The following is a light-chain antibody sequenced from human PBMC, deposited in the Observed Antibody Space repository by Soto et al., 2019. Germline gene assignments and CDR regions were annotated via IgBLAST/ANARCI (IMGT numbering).Light chain of an antibody. CDR1: QVINNY. CDR2: AAS. V-gene: IGKV1-27*01. J-gene: IGKJ3*01. Sequence: DIQMTQSPSSLSAPVGDRVTISCRASQVINNYLAWYQQRPGKVPKLLIYAASTLQSGVPSRFSGSGSRTDGTNTSRSLQPEDVAPYAYEEYNSAPPVTFGPGTIVHV. CDR3: EEYNSAPPVT.